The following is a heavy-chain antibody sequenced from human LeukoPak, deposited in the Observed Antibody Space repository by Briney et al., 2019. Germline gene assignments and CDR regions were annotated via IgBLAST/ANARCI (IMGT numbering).Heavy chain of an antibody. Sequence: GESLKISCKGSGYSFTSYWIGWVRQMPGKGLEWMGIIYPGDSGTRYSPSFQGQVTISADKSISTAYLQWSSLKASDTAMYYCARAYHYDSSGYYLDNYGMDVWGQGTTVTVSS. CDR1: GYSFTSYW. D-gene: IGHD3-22*01. J-gene: IGHJ6*02. V-gene: IGHV5-51*01. CDR3: ARAYHYDSSGYYLDNYGMDV. CDR2: IYPGDSGT.